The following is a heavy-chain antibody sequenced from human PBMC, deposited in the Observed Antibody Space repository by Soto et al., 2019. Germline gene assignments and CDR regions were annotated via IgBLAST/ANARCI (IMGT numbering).Heavy chain of an antibody. D-gene: IGHD2-15*01. CDR1: GGSISGANF. J-gene: IGHJ4*02. V-gene: IGHV4-4*02. Sequence: SETLSLTCAVSGGSISGANFWSSVRQPPGKGLEWIGELHLSGKTSYNPSLQSRVTISIDQSQNHMSLTLISVTAADTAVYYCVRELFHVYSPAGYCGQGALVTVSS. CDR3: VRELFHVYSPAGY. CDR2: LHLSGKT.